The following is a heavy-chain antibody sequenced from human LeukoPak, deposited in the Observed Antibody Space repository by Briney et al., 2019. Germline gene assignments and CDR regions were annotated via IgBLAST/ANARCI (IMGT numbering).Heavy chain of an antibody. CDR2: ISGDGSRT. CDR1: GFTFSSSW. CDR3: DRPLGPSVDFDY. J-gene: IGHJ4*02. V-gene: IGHV3-74*01. D-gene: IGHD1-26*01. Sequence: GGSLRLSCAPSGFTFSSSWMHRVRQAPGKGLVWVSRISGDGSRTDYADSVKGRFTISRDNRKNTLYLQMNSLRAEDTAVYYCDRPLGPSVDFDYRGQGTLVTVSS.